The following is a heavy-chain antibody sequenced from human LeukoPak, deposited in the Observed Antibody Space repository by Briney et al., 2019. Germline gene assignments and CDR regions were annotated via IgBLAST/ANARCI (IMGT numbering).Heavy chain of an antibody. CDR1: GYSISSGYY. CDR3: ARDPYYNSRPHICDN. D-gene: IGHD3-22*01. CDR2: IYHSGST. J-gene: IGHJ4*02. Sequence: SETLSPTCNVSGYSISSGYYWGWIRQPPGKGLEWIGNIYHSGSTYYNPSLKSRVTISVDTSKNQFSLKLSSVTAADTAVYYCARDPYYNSRPHICDNWGQGTLVTVSS. V-gene: IGHV4-38-2*02.